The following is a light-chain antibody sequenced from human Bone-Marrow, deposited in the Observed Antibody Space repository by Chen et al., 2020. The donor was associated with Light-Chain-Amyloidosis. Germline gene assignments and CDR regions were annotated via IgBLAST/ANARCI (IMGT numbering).Light chain of an antibody. CDR1: QGISSY. J-gene: IGKJ4*01. CDR3: QQLNSYPSLT. Sequence: DIQLTQSPSLLSASVGDRVTITCRASQGISSYLAWYHQKPGKAPKPLVYAASTLQSGVPSRFSGSGSGTEFTLTISSLQPEDFATYYCQQLNSYPSLTFGGGTKVEIK. CDR2: AAS. V-gene: IGKV1-9*01.